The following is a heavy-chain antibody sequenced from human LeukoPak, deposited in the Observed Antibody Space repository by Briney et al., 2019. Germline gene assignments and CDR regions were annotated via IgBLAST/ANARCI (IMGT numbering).Heavy chain of an antibody. CDR2: IKQAGSVE. CDR3: ARNQRGHSGYDSYDY. J-gene: IGHJ4*02. D-gene: IGHD5-12*01. V-gene: IGHV3-7*04. Sequence: GGCLRLSCAASGFTFGGYWVSWGRQAPGKGLGWGANIKQAGSVEDHVDSVKGRFTISRDNAKNSLYLQMNSLRAEDTAVSYCARNQRGHSGYDSYDYWGQGTLVTVSS. CDR1: GFTFGGYW.